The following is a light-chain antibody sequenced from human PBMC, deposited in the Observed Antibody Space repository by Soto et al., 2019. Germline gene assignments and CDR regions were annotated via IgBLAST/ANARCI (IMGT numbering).Light chain of an antibody. V-gene: IGKV1-16*01. J-gene: IGKJ5*01. CDR2: EAS. Sequence: DIQMTQSPSSLSASVGDRFTIXXRASQGISSYLAWYQQKPGKAPKXVIYEASSLESGVPSRFSGSGSGTEFTLTIGGLQPDDFATYYCQQFNSYPITFGQGTRLEIK. CDR3: QQFNSYPIT. CDR1: QGISSY.